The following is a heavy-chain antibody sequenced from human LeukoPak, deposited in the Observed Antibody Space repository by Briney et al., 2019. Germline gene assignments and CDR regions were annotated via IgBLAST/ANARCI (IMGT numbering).Heavy chain of an antibody. Sequence: SETLSLTCTVSGGSISSYYWSWIRQPPGKGLEWIGYIYYSGSTNYSPSLKSRVTISVDTSKNQFSLKLSSVTAADTAVYYCARQVSPSYCGGDCYIDYWGQGTLVTVSS. V-gene: IGHV4-59*08. J-gene: IGHJ4*02. CDR1: GGSISSYY. CDR3: ARQVSPSYCGGDCYIDY. CDR2: IYYSGST. D-gene: IGHD2-21*02.